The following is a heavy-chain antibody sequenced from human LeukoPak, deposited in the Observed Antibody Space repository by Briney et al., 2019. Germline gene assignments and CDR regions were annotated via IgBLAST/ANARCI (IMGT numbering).Heavy chain of an antibody. J-gene: IGHJ4*02. CDR1: GFTFSSYS. Sequence: GGSLRLSCAASGFTFSSYSMNWVRQAPGKGLEWVSSISSSSSYIYYADSVKGRFTISRDNAKNSLYLQMNSLRAEDTAVYYCARDDAQVGYRKPFDYWGQGTLVTVSS. CDR2: ISSSSSYI. D-gene: IGHD6-25*01. V-gene: IGHV3-21*01. CDR3: ARDDAQVGYRKPFDY.